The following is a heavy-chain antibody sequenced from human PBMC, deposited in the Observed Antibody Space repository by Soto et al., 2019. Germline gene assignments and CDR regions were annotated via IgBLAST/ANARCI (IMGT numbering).Heavy chain of an antibody. CDR2: IFSSGTT. CDR3: ARVPSPFDFYYAMDV. V-gene: IGHV4-30-4*01. CDR1: GDSIGSGNKY. D-gene: IGHD3-16*01. J-gene: IGHJ6*02. Sequence: QVQLRESGPGLVMPSQTLSLTCTVSGDSIGSGNKYWSWIRQAPGQGLEWIGYIFSSGTTYYNPSLKSRLTMSLDTSQNQFSLKLTSVTAADTAVYFCARVPSPFDFYYAMDVWGQGTTVTVSS.